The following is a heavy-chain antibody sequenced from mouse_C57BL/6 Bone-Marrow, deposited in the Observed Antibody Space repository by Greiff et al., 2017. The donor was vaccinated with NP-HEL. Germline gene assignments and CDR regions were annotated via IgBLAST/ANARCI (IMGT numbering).Heavy chain of an antibody. Sequence: EVQLQQSGPELVKPGDSVKISCKASGYSFTGYFMNWVMQSHGKSLEWIGRINPYNGDTFYNQKFKGKATLTVDKSSSTAHMELRSLTSEDSAVYYCARRGYYYGSSRGYYFDYWGQGTTLTVSS. V-gene: IGHV1-20*01. J-gene: IGHJ2*01. CDR3: ARRGYYYGSSRGYYFDY. CDR2: INPYNGDT. CDR1: GYSFTGYF. D-gene: IGHD1-1*01.